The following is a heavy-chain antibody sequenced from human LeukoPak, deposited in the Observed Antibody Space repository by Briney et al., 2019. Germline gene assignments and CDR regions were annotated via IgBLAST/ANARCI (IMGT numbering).Heavy chain of an antibody. Sequence: GGSLRLSCAASVFTFSNAWMSWVRQAPGKGLEWVGRIKSKTDGGTTDYAAPVKGRFTISRDDSKNTLYLQMNSLKTEDTAVYYCTATPWGGDYYYYGMDVWGQGTTVTVSS. CDR1: VFTFSNAW. J-gene: IGHJ6*02. V-gene: IGHV3-15*01. CDR2: IKSKTDGGTT. D-gene: IGHD7-27*01. CDR3: TATPWGGDYYYYGMDV.